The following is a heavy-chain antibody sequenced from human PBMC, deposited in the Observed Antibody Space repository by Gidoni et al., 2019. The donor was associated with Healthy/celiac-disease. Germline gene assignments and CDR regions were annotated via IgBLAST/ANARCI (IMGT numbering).Heavy chain of an antibody. CDR1: GGSISSYY. Sequence: QVQLQELGPGLVKSSVTLSLTCTVSGGSISSYYWSWIRQPPGKGLEWIGYIYYSASTTYNPSLKSRVTISVETTKNQFSLKLSSVTAADTAVYYCARATYSSGLYYFDFWGQGTLVTVSS. CDR3: ARATYSSGLYYFDF. D-gene: IGHD6-19*01. J-gene: IGHJ4*01. CDR2: IYYSAST. V-gene: IGHV4-59*01.